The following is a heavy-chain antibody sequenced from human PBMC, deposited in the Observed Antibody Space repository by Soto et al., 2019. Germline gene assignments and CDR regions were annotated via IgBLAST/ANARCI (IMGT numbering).Heavy chain of an antibody. D-gene: IGHD5-12*01. V-gene: IGHV3-9*01. Sequence: EVQLIESGGGWVQPGTSLRVSCAASGFTFHEYAMHWVRQAPGKGLEWVSGISSDGDTIAYADSVQGRFTVFRYNAKNSLYLQMNSLRAEYTALYYCTKGGYALIYYFGMDVWGQGTTVTVSS. J-gene: IGHJ6*02. CDR1: GFTFHEYA. CDR2: ISSDGDTI. CDR3: TKGGYALIYYFGMDV.